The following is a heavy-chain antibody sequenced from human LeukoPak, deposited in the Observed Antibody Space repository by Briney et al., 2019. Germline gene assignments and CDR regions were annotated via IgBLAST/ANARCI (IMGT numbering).Heavy chain of an antibody. J-gene: IGHJ4*02. CDR2: IYYSGST. D-gene: IGHD6-13*01. CDR3: AKAGYSSSWYPGDLDY. Sequence: SETLSLTCTVSGGSISSSSYYWGWIRQPPGKGLEWIGSIYYSGSTYYNPSLKSRVTISVDTSKNQFSLKLSSVTAADTAVYYCAKAGYSSSWYPGDLDYWGQGTLVTVSS. V-gene: IGHV4-39*07. CDR1: GGSISSSSYY.